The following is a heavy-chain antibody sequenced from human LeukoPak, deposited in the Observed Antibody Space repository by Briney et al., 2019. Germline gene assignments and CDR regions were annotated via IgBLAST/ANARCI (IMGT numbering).Heavy chain of an antibody. CDR2: IYSGGST. Sequence: GGSLRLSCAASGFTVSSNYMSWVRQAPGKGLEWVSVIYSGGSTYYADSAKGRFTISRDNSKNTLYLQMKSLRVEDTAVYYCARGVREGPLDYWGQGTLVTVSS. J-gene: IGHJ4*02. CDR3: ARGVREGPLDY. CDR1: GFTVSSNY. V-gene: IGHV3-53*01. D-gene: IGHD5-24*01.